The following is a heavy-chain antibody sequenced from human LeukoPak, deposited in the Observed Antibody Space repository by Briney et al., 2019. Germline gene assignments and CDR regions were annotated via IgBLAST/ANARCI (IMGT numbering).Heavy chain of an antibody. V-gene: IGHV4-59*01. CDR1: GGSISSYY. CDR3: ARGGYCSSTGCYLVFDP. D-gene: IGHD2-2*01. Sequence: PSETLSLTCTVSGGSISSYYWSWIRQPPGKGLEWIGYIYYSGSTNYNPSLKSRVTISVDTSKNQFSLKLSSVTAADTAVYYCARGGYCSSTGCYLVFDPWGQGTLVTVSS. J-gene: IGHJ5*02. CDR2: IYYSGST.